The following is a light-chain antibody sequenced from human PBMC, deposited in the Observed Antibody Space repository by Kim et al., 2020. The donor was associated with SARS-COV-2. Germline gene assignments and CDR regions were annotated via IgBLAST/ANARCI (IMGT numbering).Light chain of an antibody. CDR3: QQYGSSPLT. CDR1: PSVSSSY. Sequence: PGQSALPASRASPSVSSSYLAGYQQKPGQAPKLLMYGASSRATGIPDRFSGSGSGTDFTLTISRLEPEDFAVYYCQQYGSSPLTFGGGTEVDIK. CDR2: GAS. V-gene: IGKV3-20*01. J-gene: IGKJ4*01.